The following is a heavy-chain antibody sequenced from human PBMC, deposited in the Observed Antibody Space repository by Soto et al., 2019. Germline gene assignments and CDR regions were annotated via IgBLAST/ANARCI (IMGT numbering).Heavy chain of an antibody. CDR2: MYHSGTF. CDR3: ARAQFYSGSGNYNNLMFDA. CDR1: GGSIGGVGYS. J-gene: IGHJ5*02. V-gene: IGHV4-30-2*01. D-gene: IGHD3-10*01. Sequence: SGTLSLTCAVSGGSIGGVGYSWSWIRQPPGGGLEWIGYMYHSGTFLKSPSLKTRLTMSLDMSKNQFSLTLNSMTAADTAVYYCARAQFYSGSGNYNNLMFDAWGQGIQVTVSS.